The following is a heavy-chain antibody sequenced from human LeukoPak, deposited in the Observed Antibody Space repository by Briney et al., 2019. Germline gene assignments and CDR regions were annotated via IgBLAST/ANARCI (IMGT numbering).Heavy chain of an antibody. Sequence: GGSLRFSCAASGFTVSSNYMSWVRQAPGKGLEWVSVIYSGGSTYYADSVKGRFTISRDNSKNTLYLQMNSLRAEDTAVYYCAGATAPSYYYYGMDVWGQGTTVTVSS. CDR2: IYSGGST. CDR1: GFTVSSNY. V-gene: IGHV3-53*01. J-gene: IGHJ6*02. CDR3: AGATAPSYYYYGMDV.